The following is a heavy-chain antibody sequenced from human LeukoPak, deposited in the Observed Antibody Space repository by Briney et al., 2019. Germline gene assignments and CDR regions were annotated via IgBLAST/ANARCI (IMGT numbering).Heavy chain of an antibody. CDR1: GFSLSTSGMC. CDR3: ARQRMTTVTTLPFDS. Sequence: SGPALVKPTQTLRLTCTVSGFSLSTSGMCVSWIRQPPGKALEWLARIDWDDDKYYSTSLKTRLTISKDTSKNQVVLTMTNMDPVDTATYYCARQRMTTVTTLPFDSWGQGTLVTVSS. J-gene: IGHJ4*02. CDR2: IDWDDDK. D-gene: IGHD4-17*01. V-gene: IGHV2-70*11.